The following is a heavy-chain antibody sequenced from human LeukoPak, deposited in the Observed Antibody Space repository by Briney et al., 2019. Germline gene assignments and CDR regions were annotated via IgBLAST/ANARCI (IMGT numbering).Heavy chain of an antibody. CDR1: GGTFSSYA. CDR3: ARCSSTSCLDYYMDV. Sequence: ASVKVSCKASGGTFSSYAISWVRQAPGQGLEWMGVIIPIFGTANYAQKFQGRVTITADESTSTAYMELSSLRSEDTAVYYCARCSSTSCLDYYMDVWGKGTPVTVSS. V-gene: IGHV1-69*01. J-gene: IGHJ6*03. D-gene: IGHD2-2*01. CDR2: IIPIFGTA.